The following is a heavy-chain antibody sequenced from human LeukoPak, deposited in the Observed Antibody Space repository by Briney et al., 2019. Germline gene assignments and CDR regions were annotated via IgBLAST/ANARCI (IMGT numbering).Heavy chain of an antibody. CDR1: GFSFSNFW. Sequence: AGGSLRLSCAASGFSFSNFWMTWVRQPPGKGLEWLATIKQDGSGKYYVDSVKGRFTISRDNAKNSLYLQMNSLRAEDTAVYYCARVYSAYYLDYWGQGTLVTASS. J-gene: IGHJ4*02. CDR2: IKQDGSGK. V-gene: IGHV3-7*01. CDR3: ARVYSAYYLDY. D-gene: IGHD1-26*01.